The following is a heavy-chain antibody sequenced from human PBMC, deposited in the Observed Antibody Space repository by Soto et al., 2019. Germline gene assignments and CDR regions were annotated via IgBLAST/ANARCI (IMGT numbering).Heavy chain of an antibody. CDR2: IFDSGST. CDR3: AREIIPLTNDWDFDR. Sequence: QVQLQESGPGLVKPSETLSLTCTVSGGSISGGVHSWSWIRQPPGKGLEWIGHIFDSGSTYYNPSLKSRLTISVDTSRNQFSLRLSSVTAADTAVYYCAREIIPLTNDWDFDRWGRGTLGTVSS. V-gene: IGHV4-30-4*01. D-gene: IGHD2-21*01. CDR1: GGSISGGVHS. J-gene: IGHJ2*01.